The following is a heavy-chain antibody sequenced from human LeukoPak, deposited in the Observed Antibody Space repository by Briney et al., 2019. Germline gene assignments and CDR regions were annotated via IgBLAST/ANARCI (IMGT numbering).Heavy chain of an antibody. V-gene: IGHV3-23*01. D-gene: IGHD6-13*01. CDR3: AKGYSSSWYLGSFDY. Sequence: SGGSLRLSCAASEFTFSSYAMSWVRQAPGKGLEWVSAISGSGGSTYYADPVKGRFTISRDNSKNTLYLQMNSLRAEDTAVYYCAKGYSSSWYLGSFDYWGQGTLVTVSS. J-gene: IGHJ4*02. CDR2: ISGSGGST. CDR1: EFTFSSYA.